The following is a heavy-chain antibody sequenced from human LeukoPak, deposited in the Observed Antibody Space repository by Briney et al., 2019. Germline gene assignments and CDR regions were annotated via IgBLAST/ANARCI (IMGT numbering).Heavy chain of an antibody. V-gene: IGHV3-23*01. D-gene: IGHD7-27*01. CDR3: ARDLAWGAFDY. CDR1: GFTVSSDY. CDR2: ISPRGGGT. Sequence: GGSLRLSCAASGFTVSSDYMSWVRQAPGKGLEWLSGISPRGGGTYYADSVKGRFTISRDDSKNMLSLQMNSLRVEDTAVYYCARDLAWGAFDYWGQGALVTVSS. J-gene: IGHJ4*02.